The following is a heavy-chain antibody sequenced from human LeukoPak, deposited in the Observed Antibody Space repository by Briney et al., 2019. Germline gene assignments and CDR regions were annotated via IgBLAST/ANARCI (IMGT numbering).Heavy chain of an antibody. Sequence: GGSLRLSCAASGFTFSDYSMSWIRQAPGKGLEWVSYIRSSGNTIYYADSVKGRFTISRDNAKNSLYLQMDSLSAEDTAVYYCARGPTYGSRSDFLEEWGLGTLVTVSS. CDR3: ARGPTYGSRSDFLEE. CDR2: IRSSGNTI. CDR1: GFTFSDYS. J-gene: IGHJ4*02. V-gene: IGHV3-11*04. D-gene: IGHD3-10*01.